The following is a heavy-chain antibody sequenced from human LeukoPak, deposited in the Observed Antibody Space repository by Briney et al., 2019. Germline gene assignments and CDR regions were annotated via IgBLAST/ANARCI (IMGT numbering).Heavy chain of an antibody. D-gene: IGHD2-15*01. Sequence: SETLSLTCTVSGDSIISYSWSWIRQPPGEGLEWIGYIYHSGSANYSPSLKSRLTMSADTSKNQFSLKLSSVTAADTAVYYCARRYCSGGYCYSDYWGQGTLVTVSS. CDR2: IYHSGSA. V-gene: IGHV4-59*08. CDR3: ARRYCSGGYCYSDY. J-gene: IGHJ4*02. CDR1: GDSIISYS.